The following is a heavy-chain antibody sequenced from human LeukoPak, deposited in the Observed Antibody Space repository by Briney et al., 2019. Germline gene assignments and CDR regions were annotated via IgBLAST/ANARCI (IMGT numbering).Heavy chain of an antibody. CDR1: GGSISSGSYY. CDR2: IYTSGST. CDR3: ARAAWSRIGYYYYMDV. Sequence: SQTLSLTCTVSGGSISSGSYYWSWIRQPAGKGLEWIGRIYTSGSTNYNPSLKSRVTISVDTSKNQFSLKLSSVTAADTAVYYCARAAWSRIGYYYYMDVWGKGTTVTVSS. D-gene: IGHD3-3*01. J-gene: IGHJ6*03. V-gene: IGHV4-61*02.